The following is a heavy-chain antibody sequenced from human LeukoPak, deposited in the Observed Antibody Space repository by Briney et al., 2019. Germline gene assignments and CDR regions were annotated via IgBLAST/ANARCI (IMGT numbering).Heavy chain of an antibody. V-gene: IGHV3-53*01. J-gene: IGHJ4*02. Sequence: GGSLRLSCAASGFTVSNNYMTWVRQAPGKGLEWVSVIYSGGNTYYADSVKGRFTISRDTSKNTVYLQMNSLRAEDTAVYYCATFLYAGNAGGSVGYWGQGTLVTVSS. CDR3: ATFLYAGNAGGSVGY. CDR1: GFTVSNNY. CDR2: IYSGGNT. D-gene: IGHD4-23*01.